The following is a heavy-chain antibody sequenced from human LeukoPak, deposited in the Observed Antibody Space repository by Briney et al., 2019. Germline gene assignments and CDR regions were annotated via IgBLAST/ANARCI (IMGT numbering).Heavy chain of an antibody. V-gene: IGHV1-18*01. D-gene: IGHD3-22*01. CDR1: GYTFTNYG. Sequence: ASVKVSCKASGYTFTNYGISWVRQAPGQGLEWMGWISAYNGNTNYAQKLQGRVIMTTDTSTTTAYMELRSLRFDDTAVYYCARGRGLYDSSGFDYWGQGTLVTVSS. J-gene: IGHJ4*02. CDR3: ARGRGLYDSSGFDY. CDR2: ISAYNGNT.